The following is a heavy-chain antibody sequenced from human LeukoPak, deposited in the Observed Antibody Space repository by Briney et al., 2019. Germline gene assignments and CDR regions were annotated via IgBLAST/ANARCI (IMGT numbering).Heavy chain of an antibody. D-gene: IGHD6-6*01. CDR2: ISSSSSYI. CDR1: GFTFSSYS. Sequence: PGGSLGLSCAASGFTFSSYSMNWVRQAPGKGLEWVSSISSSSSYIYYADSVKGRFTISRDNAKNSLYLQMNSLRAEDTAVYYCARAIASRVYDAFDIWGQGTMVTVSS. CDR3: ARAIASRVYDAFDI. V-gene: IGHV3-21*01. J-gene: IGHJ3*02.